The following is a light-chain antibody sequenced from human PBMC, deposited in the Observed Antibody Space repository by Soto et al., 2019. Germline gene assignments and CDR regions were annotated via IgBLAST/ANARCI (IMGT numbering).Light chain of an antibody. CDR3: QQYGTSPFT. Sequence: EIALTQSPATLSLSPGGRATLSCSASPSVSSNYVAWYQQKPGQAPRLLTHGSSSRATGVPDRFSGRGSGTTFTLVISRLEPEDFAVYYCQQYGTSPFTFGQGTKVDI. V-gene: IGKV3-20*01. CDR2: GSS. CDR1: PSVSSNY. J-gene: IGKJ2*01.